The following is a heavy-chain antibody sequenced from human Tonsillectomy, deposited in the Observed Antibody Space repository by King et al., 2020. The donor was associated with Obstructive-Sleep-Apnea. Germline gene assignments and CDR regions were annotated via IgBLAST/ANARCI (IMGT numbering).Heavy chain of an antibody. CDR1: GGSISSSAYY. Sequence: QLQESGPGLATPSETLSLTCTVSGGSISSSAYYWGWIRQPPEKRLEWIVRIFHTGSTYYSPSLKSRVTISVDTSKNQFSLKLSSVTAAATAGYYCARVLFRGGSGAMDVWGQGTTVTVSS. CDR3: ARVLFRGGSGAMDV. CDR2: IFHTGST. D-gene: IGHD3-10*01. V-gene: IGHV4-39*07. J-gene: IGHJ6*02.